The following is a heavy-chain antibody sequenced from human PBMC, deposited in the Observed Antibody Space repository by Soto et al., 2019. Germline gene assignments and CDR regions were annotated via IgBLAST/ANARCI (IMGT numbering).Heavy chain of an antibody. D-gene: IGHD2-21*02. CDR3: ARIAYCGGDCYSGFDY. V-gene: IGHV1-46*01. CDR1: GYTFTSYY. CDR2: INPSGGST. J-gene: IGHJ4*02. Sequence: ASVKVSCKASGYTFTSYYMHWVRQAPGQGLEWMGIINPSGGSTSYAQKFQGRVTMTRDTSTSTVYMELSSLRSEDTAVYYCARIAYCGGDCYSGFDYWGQGTLVTVS.